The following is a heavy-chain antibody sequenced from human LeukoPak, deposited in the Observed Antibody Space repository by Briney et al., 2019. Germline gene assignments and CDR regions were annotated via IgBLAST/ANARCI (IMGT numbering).Heavy chain of an antibody. V-gene: IGHV3-66*03. CDR3: ALSSSWYGGFFDY. CDR1: GLTVSSNS. CDR2: IYSDNT. J-gene: IGHJ4*02. D-gene: IGHD6-13*01. Sequence: PGGSLRLSCTVSGLTVSSNSMSWVRQAPGKGLEWVSFIYSDNTHYSDSVKGRFTISRDNSKNTLYLQMNSLRAEDTAVYYCALSSSWYGGFFDYWGQGTLVTVSS.